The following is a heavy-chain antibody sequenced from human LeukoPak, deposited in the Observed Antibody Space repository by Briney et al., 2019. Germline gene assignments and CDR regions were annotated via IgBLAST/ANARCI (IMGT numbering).Heavy chain of an antibody. V-gene: IGHV4-38-2*01. Sequence: PSETLSLTCGVSGYSISRGYYWAWIRQPPGKGLEWIGTIYHTGSTYCTPSLGSRVTISVDTSKNEFSLNLNSVTAADTAVYYCARAGWIITSGIDYWGQGALVTVSS. CDR3: ARAGWIITSGIDY. D-gene: IGHD3-10*01. CDR1: GYSISRGYY. CDR2: IYHTGST. J-gene: IGHJ4*02.